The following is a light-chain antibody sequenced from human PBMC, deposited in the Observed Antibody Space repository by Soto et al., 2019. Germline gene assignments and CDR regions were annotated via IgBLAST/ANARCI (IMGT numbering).Light chain of an antibody. CDR2: DAS. Sequence: EIVLTQSPATLSLSPGERATLSCRASQSVSSYLAWYQQKPGQAPRLLIYDASNRATGIPARFSGSGSATDFTLTISSLEPEDFAVYYCQQRSNWPPYTFGQGTKPEIK. CDR3: QQRSNWPPYT. CDR1: QSVSSY. V-gene: IGKV3-11*01. J-gene: IGKJ2*01.